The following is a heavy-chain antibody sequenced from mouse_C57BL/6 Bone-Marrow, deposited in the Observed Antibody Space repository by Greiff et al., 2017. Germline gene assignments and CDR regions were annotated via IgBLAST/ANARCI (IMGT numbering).Heavy chain of an antibody. CDR2: IWSGGGT. CDR1: GFSLTSYG. D-gene: IGHD3-2*02. Sequence: VQLQQSGPGLVQPSQSLSITCTVSGFSLTSYGVHWVRQSPGKGLEWLGVIWSGGGTDYNAAFISRLSISKDNSKSQVFFKMNSLQADDTAIYYCALRSSGYEAMDYWCQGTSVTVSS. V-gene: IGHV2-2*01. CDR3: ALRSSGYEAMDY. J-gene: IGHJ4*01.